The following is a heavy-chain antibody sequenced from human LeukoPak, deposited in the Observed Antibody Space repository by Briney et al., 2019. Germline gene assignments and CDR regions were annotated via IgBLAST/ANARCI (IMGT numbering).Heavy chain of an antibody. Sequence: PGGSLRLSCAASGFTFSSYNVNWVRQAPGKGLEWVSYIISSSDTIYYADSVKGRFTISRDNSKNTLYLQMNSLRADDTAVYYCAGGSLGSGTSSDCCPLDYWGQGTVVTVSS. D-gene: IGHD2-15*01. J-gene: IGHJ4*02. CDR2: IISSSDTI. CDR3: AGGSLGSGTSSDCCPLDY. CDR1: GFTFSSYN. V-gene: IGHV3-48*01.